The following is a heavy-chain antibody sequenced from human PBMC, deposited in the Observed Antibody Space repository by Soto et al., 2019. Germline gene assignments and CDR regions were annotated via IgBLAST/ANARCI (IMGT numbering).Heavy chain of an antibody. J-gene: IGHJ4*02. D-gene: IGHD2-2*01. Sequence: QVQLVESGGGLVKPGGSLRLSCAASGFTLSDYYMSWIRQAPGKGLEWVSYISSSGSTIYYADSVKGRFTISRDNAKNSLYLQMNSLRAEDTAMYYCARDPEDIVVVPAATRPVDYWGQGTLVTVSS. CDR3: ARDPEDIVVVPAATRPVDY. V-gene: IGHV3-11*01. CDR1: GFTLSDYY. CDR2: ISSSGSTI.